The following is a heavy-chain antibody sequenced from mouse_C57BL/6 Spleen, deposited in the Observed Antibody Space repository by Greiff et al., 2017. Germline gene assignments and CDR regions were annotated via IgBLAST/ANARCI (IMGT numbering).Heavy chain of an antibody. CDR1: GYAFTNYL. D-gene: IGHD1-1*01. V-gene: IGHV1-54*01. CDR3: ARSPPYYGSSPFDY. J-gene: IGHJ2*01. CDR2: INPGSGGT. Sequence: QLQQSGAELVRPGTSVKVSCKASGYAFTNYLIEWVKQRPGQGLEWIGVINPGSGGTNYNEKFKGKATLTADKSSSTAYMQLSSLTSEDSAVYFCARSPPYYGSSPFDYWGQGTTLTVSS.